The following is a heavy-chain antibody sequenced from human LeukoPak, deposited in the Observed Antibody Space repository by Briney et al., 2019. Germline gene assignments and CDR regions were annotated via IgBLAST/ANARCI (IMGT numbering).Heavy chain of an antibody. J-gene: IGHJ6*02. Sequence: GASVKVPCKASGGTFSSYAISWVRQAPGQGLEWMGRIIPILGIANYAQKFQGRVTITADKSTSTAYMELSSLRSEDTAVYYCARGQIVVVVAATPAFYYYGMDVWGQGTTVTVSS. D-gene: IGHD2-15*01. V-gene: IGHV1-69*04. CDR1: GGTFSSYA. CDR2: IIPILGIA. CDR3: ARGQIVVVVAATPAFYYYGMDV.